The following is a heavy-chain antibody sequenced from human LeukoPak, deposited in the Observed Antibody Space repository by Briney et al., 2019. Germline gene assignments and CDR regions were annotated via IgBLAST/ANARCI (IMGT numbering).Heavy chain of an antibody. J-gene: IGHJ6*03. CDR1: GGSISSYY. D-gene: IGHD6-6*01. CDR3: ARDVGPRIAARHNYYYYYMDV. Sequence: SETLSLTCTVSGGSISSYYWSWIRQSPGKGLEWIGYIYYSGSTNYNPSLKSRVTISVDTSKNQFSLKLSSVTAADTAVYYCARDVGPRIAARHNYYYYYMDVWGKGTTVTVSS. CDR2: IYYSGST. V-gene: IGHV4-59*01.